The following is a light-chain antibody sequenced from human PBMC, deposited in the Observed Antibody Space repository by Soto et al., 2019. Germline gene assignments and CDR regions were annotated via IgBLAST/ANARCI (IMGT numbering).Light chain of an antibody. V-gene: IGKV3D-20*02. Sequence: EIVLTQSPGTLSLSPGERATLSCRASQSVNSRYLAWYQQKPGQAPRLLIYGSSSRATGIPERFSGSGSGTEFTLTISSLEPEDAAVDYCQQRHMWPITFGQGTRLEIK. CDR3: QQRHMWPIT. CDR2: GSS. CDR1: QSVNSRY. J-gene: IGKJ5*01.